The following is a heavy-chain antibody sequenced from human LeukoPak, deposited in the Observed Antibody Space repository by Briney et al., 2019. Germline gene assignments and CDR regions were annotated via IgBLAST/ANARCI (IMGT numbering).Heavy chain of an antibody. D-gene: IGHD3-9*01. Sequence: SETLSLTCAVYGGSFSGYYWSWIRQPPGKGLEWIGYIYYSGSTNYNPSLKSRVTISVDTSKNQFSLKLSSVTAADTAVYYCARAPRYYDILTGYKSGAFDIWGQGTMVTVSS. V-gene: IGHV4-59*01. CDR3: ARAPRYYDILTGYKSGAFDI. CDR2: IYYSGST. J-gene: IGHJ3*02. CDR1: GGSFSGYY.